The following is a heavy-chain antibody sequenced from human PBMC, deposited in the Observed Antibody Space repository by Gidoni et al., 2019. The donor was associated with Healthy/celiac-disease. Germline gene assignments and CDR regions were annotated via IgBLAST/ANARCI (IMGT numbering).Heavy chain of an antibody. V-gene: IGHV3-7*01. D-gene: IGHD2-15*01. CDR1: GFTFSSYW. Sequence: EVQLVESGGGLVQPGGSLRLSWAAAGFTFSSYWMSWVRQAPGKGLEWVANIKQDGSEKYYVDSVKGRFTISRDNAKNSLYLQMNSLRAEDTAVYYCARERKVAATPSHYYYYGMDVWGQGTTVTVSS. CDR3: ARERKVAATPSHYYYYGMDV. J-gene: IGHJ6*02. CDR2: IKQDGSEK.